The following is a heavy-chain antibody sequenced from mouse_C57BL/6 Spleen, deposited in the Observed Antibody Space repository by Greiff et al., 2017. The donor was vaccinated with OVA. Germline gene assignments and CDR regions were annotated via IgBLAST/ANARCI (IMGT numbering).Heavy chain of an antibody. CDR1: GFTFSDYY. CDR2: ISGGGGNT. J-gene: IGHJ1*03. CDR3: ARHKEGYFDV. Sequence: EVQLVESGGGLVQPGGSLKLSCAASGFTFSDYYMYWVRQTPEKRLEWVATISGGGGNTYYPDSVKGRFTISRDNAKNTLYLQMSSLRSEDTALYYCARHKEGYFDVWGTGTTVTVSS. V-gene: IGHV5-9*01.